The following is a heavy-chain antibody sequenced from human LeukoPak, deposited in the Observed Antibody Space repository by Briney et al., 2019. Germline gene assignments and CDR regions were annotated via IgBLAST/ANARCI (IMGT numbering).Heavy chain of an antibody. CDR3: ARTRVSPNWFDP. Sequence: GGSLRLSCAASGFTFSSYEMNWVRQAPGKGLEWVSYISSSGSTIYYADSVKSRFTISRDIAKNSLYLQMNSLRAEDTAAYYCARTRVSPNWFDPWGQGTLVTVSS. CDR1: GFTFSSYE. CDR2: ISSSGSTI. V-gene: IGHV3-48*03. J-gene: IGHJ5*02.